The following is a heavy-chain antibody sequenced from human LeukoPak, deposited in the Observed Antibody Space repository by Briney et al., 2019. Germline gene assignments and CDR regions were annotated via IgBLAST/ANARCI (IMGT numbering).Heavy chain of an antibody. J-gene: IGHJ4*02. CDR1: GGSISSYY. CDR3: ARSRYSYYFDY. CDR2: IDYSGGT. V-gene: IGHV4-39*01. D-gene: IGHD2-15*01. Sequence: SETLSLTCTVSGGSISSYYWGWIRQSPGKGLEWIGSIDYSGGTYSNPSLKTRLTISVDTSKNQFSLKLSSVTAADTAVYYCARSRYSYYFDYWGQGTLVTVSS.